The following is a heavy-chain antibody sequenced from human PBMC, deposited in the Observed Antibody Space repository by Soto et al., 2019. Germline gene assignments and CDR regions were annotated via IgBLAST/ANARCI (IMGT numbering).Heavy chain of an antibody. CDR1: GYTFTGYA. CDR3: ARAVAVAADFDY. Sequence: QVQLVQSGAEEKKPGASVKVSCKASGYTFTGYAMHWVRQAPGQRFEWMGWINVGNGNTKYSQKLQGRVTITRDTSASKAYMELSSLRSEDTAVYYSARAVAVAADFDYWGQGTLVTVSS. J-gene: IGHJ4*02. D-gene: IGHD6-19*01. CDR2: INVGNGNT. V-gene: IGHV1-3*05.